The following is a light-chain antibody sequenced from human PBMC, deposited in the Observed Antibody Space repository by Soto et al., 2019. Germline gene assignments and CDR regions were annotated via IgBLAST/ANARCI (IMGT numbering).Light chain of an antibody. Sequence: DIQLTQSQSSLSASVGDRVTITRQASQDITNSLKWYQQKPGKAPNLLIFDASNLDAGVPSRFSGSGSGTYFTFTIHSLQPEDVATYYCQQYDHLSRTFGGGTKVYIK. CDR3: QQYDHLSRT. CDR2: DAS. CDR1: QDITNS. J-gene: IGKJ4*01. V-gene: IGKV1-33*01.